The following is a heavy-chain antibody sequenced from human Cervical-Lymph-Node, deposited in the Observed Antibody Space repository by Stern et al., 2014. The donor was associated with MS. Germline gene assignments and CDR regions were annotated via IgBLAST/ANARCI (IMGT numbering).Heavy chain of an antibody. CDR3: ARGAQALGSVGDLVVFGMDV. J-gene: IGHJ6*02. CDR1: GYDFGSYH. V-gene: IGHV5-51*01. CDR2: IYPDDSDT. Sequence: EVQLVESGAEVKKPGESLKISCRGSGYDFGSYHIAWVRQMPGKGLEWIGVIYPDDSDTRYSPSFQGQVTISADKSISTAYLQWSSLEASDTAMYFCARGAQALGSVGDLVVFGMDVWGQGTTVTVSS. D-gene: IGHD3-10*01.